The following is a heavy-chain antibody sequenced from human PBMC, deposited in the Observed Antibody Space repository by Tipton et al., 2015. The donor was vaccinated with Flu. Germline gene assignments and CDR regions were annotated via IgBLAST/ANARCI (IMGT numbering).Heavy chain of an antibody. Sequence: SLRLSCAASGFTFSSYEMNWVRQAPGKGLEWVSGISWNSGSIAYADSVKGRFTISRDNTKNSLYLQMNSLRAEDTALYYCARRYYRRDTYAGAFDIWGQGTVVTVSS. V-gene: IGHV3-9*01. J-gene: IGHJ3*02. D-gene: IGHD5-24*01. CDR1: GFTFSSYE. CDR3: ARRYYRRDTYAGAFDI. CDR2: ISWNSGSI.